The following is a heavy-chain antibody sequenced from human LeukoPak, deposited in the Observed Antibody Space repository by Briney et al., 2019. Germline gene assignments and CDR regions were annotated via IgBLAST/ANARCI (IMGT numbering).Heavy chain of an antibody. CDR1: GFTFSSYS. CDR2: ISSSSSYI. CDR3: ASAYSSSSPVDY. Sequence: GGSLRLSCAASGFTFSSYSMNWVRQAPGKGLEWVSSISSSSSYIYYADSVKGRFTISRDNAKNSLYLQMNSLRAEDTAVCYCASAYSSSSPVDYWGQGTLVTVSS. D-gene: IGHD6-6*01. J-gene: IGHJ4*02. V-gene: IGHV3-21*01.